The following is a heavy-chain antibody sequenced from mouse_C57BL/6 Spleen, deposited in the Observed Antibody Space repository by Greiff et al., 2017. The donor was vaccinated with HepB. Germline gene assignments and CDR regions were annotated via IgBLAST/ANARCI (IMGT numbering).Heavy chain of an antibody. CDR1: GYSITSGYY. CDR3: ARRGNYYYAMDY. V-gene: IGHV3-6*01. Sequence: EVKLQESGPGLVKPSQSLSLTCSVTGYSITSGYYWNWIRQFPGNKLEWMGYISYDGSNNYNPSLKNRISITRDTSKNQFFLKLNSVTTEDTATYYCARRGNYYYAMDYWGQGTSVTVSS. CDR2: ISYDGSN. J-gene: IGHJ4*01.